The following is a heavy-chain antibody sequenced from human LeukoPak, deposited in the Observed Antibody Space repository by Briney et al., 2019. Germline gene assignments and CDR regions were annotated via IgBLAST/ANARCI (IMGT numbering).Heavy chain of an antibody. CDR1: GGSISSSSYY. V-gene: IGHV4-39*07. J-gene: IGHJ4*02. D-gene: IGHD6-6*01. CDR2: IYYSGST. Sequence: SETLSLTCTVSGGSISSSSYYWGWIRQPPGKGLEWIGSIYYSGSTYYNPSLKSRVTISVDTSKNQFSLKLSSVTAADTAVYYCASYSSWGTYGFDYSGQGTLVTVSS. CDR3: ASYSSWGTYGFDY.